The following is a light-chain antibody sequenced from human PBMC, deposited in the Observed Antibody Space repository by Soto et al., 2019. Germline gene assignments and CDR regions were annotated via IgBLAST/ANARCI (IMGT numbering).Light chain of an antibody. CDR1: QSVSSSY. Sequence: EIVLTQSPGTLSLSPGERATLSCRASQSVSSSYLAWYQQKTGQAPRLLIYGASRRATGIPDRFSGSGSGTDFTLTISRLEPEDFAGDYCQQYGSSPRTFGQGTKLAIK. J-gene: IGKJ2*01. V-gene: IGKV3-20*01. CDR2: GAS. CDR3: QQYGSSPRT.